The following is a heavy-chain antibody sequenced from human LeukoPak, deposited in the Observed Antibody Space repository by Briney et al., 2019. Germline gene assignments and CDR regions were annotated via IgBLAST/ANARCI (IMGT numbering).Heavy chain of an antibody. CDR2: LSFDGTRP. Sequence: GGSLRLSCAASGFTFSSYAMHWVRQAPGKGLEWLAALSFDGTRPYYADSVKGRFTISRDNSRNTVFLQMNSLRDEDTAVYYCAKKSVSSATYYFYAMDVWGQGTTVTVSS. CDR3: AKKSVSSATYYFYAMDV. J-gene: IGHJ6*02. V-gene: IGHV3-30*18. CDR1: GFTFSSYA. D-gene: IGHD2-15*01.